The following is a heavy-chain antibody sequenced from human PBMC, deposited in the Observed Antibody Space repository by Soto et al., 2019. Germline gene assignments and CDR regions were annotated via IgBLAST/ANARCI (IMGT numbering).Heavy chain of an antibody. CDR2: ISSSSSYI. CDR3: ARIIPLGYSSGWYTSAFDI. V-gene: IGHV3-21*01. Sequence: GSLRLSCAASGFTFSSYSMNWVRQAPGKGLEWVSSISSSSSYIYYADSVKGRFTISRDNAKNSLYLQMNSLRAEDTAVYYCARIIPLGYSSGWYTSAFDIWGQGTMVTV. D-gene: IGHD6-19*01. CDR1: GFTFSSYS. J-gene: IGHJ3*02.